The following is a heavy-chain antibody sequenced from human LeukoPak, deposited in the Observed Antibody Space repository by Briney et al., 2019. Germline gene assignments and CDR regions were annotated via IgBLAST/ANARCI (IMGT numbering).Heavy chain of an antibody. V-gene: IGHV3-74*01. Sequence: GGSLRLSCAASGFTFSSYWMHWVRQAPGKGQVWVSRINSDGSSTTYADSVKGRFTISRDNAKNTLYLQMNSLRAEDTAVYYCARAEGDFWSGYYSLDYWGQGTLVTVSS. CDR2: INSDGSST. J-gene: IGHJ4*02. CDR1: GFTFSSYW. CDR3: ARAEGDFWSGYYSLDY. D-gene: IGHD3-3*01.